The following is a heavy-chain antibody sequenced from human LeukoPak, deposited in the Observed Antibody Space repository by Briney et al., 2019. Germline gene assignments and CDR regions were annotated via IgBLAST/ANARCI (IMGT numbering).Heavy chain of an antibody. Sequence: GASVKVSCKASGYTFTSHGISWVRQAPGQGLEWMGWISAYNGDTKYAQNLQGRVTLTTNTLTTTAYMELRSLRSDDTAVYYCARDSPYSSGPFDYWGQGTLVTVSS. V-gene: IGHV1-18*01. D-gene: IGHD6-19*01. CDR2: ISAYNGDT. CDR3: ARDSPYSSGPFDY. CDR1: GYTFTSHG. J-gene: IGHJ4*02.